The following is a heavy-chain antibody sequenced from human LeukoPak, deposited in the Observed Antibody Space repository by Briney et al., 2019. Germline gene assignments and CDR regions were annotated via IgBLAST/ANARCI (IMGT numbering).Heavy chain of an antibody. D-gene: IGHD6-13*01. Sequence: SETLSLTCTVSGGSVSSGCYYWRWIRQPPGKGLEWNGYYYYCRSTNYNPSLKSRVTLSVDTSNNQYSLKLSSVSAAGTAVSFGARDPRIASAGTLWFHRWGQGTLLTVSS. V-gene: IGHV4-61*01. J-gene: IGHJ5*02. CDR1: GGSVSSGCYY. CDR3: ARDPRIASAGTLWFHR. CDR2: YYYCRST.